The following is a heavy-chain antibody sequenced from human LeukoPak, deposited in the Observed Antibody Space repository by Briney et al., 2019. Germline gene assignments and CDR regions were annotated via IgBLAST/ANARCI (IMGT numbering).Heavy chain of an antibody. D-gene: IGHD6-13*01. CDR2: ISSSSSYI. CDR1: GFTFSSYS. J-gene: IGHJ6*02. Sequence: GGSLRLSCAASGFTFSSYSMNWVRQAPGKGLERVSSISSSSSYIYYADSVKGRFTISRDNAKNSLYLQMNSLRAEDTAVYYCARELIAAAGRYYYYGMDVWGQGTTVTVSS. V-gene: IGHV3-21*01. CDR3: ARELIAAAGRYYYYGMDV.